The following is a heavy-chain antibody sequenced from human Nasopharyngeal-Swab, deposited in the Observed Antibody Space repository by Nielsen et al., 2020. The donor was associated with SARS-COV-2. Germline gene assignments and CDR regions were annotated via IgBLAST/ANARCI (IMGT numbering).Heavy chain of an antibody. CDR2: ISSSSSYI. J-gene: IGHJ6*02. CDR3: AREYKYSGYVNIERGYYYYGMDV. CDR1: GFTFSSYS. Sequence: ESLKISCAASGFTFSSYSMNWVRQAPGKGLKWVSSISSSSSYIYYADSVKGRFTISRDNAKNSLYLQMNSLRAEDTAVYYCAREYKYSGYVNIERGYYYYGMDVWGQGTTVTVSS. D-gene: IGHD5-12*01. V-gene: IGHV3-21*01.